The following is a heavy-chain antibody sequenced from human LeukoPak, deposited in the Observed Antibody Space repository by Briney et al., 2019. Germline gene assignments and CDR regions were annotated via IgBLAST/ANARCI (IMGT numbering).Heavy chain of an antibody. J-gene: IGHJ5*02. CDR1: GYSFTGYY. CDR2: INPNNGDI. V-gene: IGHV1-2*02. D-gene: IGHD3-16*01. Sequence: ASVKVSRKASGYSFTGYYIHWVRQAPGQGLEWMGWINPNNGDINYPQKFQGRLTLTRDTSIRTAYMELSTLSSDDTAVYYCARRSGIFGGWFDPWGQGTLVTVSS. CDR3: ARRSGIFGGWFDP.